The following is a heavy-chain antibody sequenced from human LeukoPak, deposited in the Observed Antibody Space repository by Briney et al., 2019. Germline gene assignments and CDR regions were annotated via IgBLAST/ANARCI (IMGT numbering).Heavy chain of an antibody. Sequence: PGGSLRLSCAASGFTFSSYAMSWVRQAPGKGLEWVSTISGSGDTTYYADSVKGRFAISRDNSKNTLYLQMNSLTAEDTAVYYCAKDKDYYDSSGFHHTGALDYWGQGTLVTVSS. D-gene: IGHD3-22*01. CDR2: ISGSGDTT. CDR3: AKDKDYYDSSGFHHTGALDY. CDR1: GFTFSSYA. V-gene: IGHV3-23*01. J-gene: IGHJ4*02.